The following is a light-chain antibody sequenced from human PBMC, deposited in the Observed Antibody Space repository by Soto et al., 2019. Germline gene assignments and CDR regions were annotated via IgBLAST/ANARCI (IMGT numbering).Light chain of an antibody. V-gene: IGKV3-15*01. CDR3: IQYYDWPVYT. J-gene: IGKJ2*01. CDR2: AAS. CDR1: QSVSTH. Sequence: EIVLTQSPVNLSVSPGERSTLSCRASQSVSTHLALYQQKPGQAPKLLIYAASTRVTGISARFSGSGSGTEFSLNISSLQAEDFGIYYFIQYYDWPVYTLSYGTKV.